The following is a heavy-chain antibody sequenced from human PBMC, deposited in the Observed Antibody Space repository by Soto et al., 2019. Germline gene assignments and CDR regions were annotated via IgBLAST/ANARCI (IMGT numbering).Heavy chain of an antibody. V-gene: IGHV4-34*01. J-gene: IGHJ5*02. CDR3: ARRARITIFGVAGTPSNWFDP. CDR2: INHSGST. CDR1: GGSFRGYY. Sequence: SETLSLTCAVYGGSFRGYYWTWIRQPPGKGLEWIGEINHSGSTNCNPSLKSRVTISVDTSKNQFSLKMSSVTAADTAVYYFARRARITIFGVAGTPSNWFDPWGKGTLVTSPQ. D-gene: IGHD3-3*01.